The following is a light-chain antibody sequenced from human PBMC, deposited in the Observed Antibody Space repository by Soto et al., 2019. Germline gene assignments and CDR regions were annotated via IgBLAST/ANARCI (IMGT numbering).Light chain of an antibody. Sequence: QSVLTQPPSVSCAPGQWVSISCTGSSSNIGAGYDVHWYQHLPGTAPKLLIYANNNRPSGVPDRFSGSKSGTSASLAITGLQAEDEADYYCQSYDSSRSPLYVFGTGTKVTVL. CDR2: ANN. CDR1: SSNIGAGYD. V-gene: IGLV1-40*01. CDR3: QSYDSSRSPLYV. J-gene: IGLJ1*01.